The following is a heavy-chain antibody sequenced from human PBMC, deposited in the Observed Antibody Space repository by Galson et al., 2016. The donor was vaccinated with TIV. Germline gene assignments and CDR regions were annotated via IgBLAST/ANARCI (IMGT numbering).Heavy chain of an antibody. CDR2: IYFTRST. J-gene: IGHJ4*02. CDR1: GDSISSSTYY. V-gene: IGHV4-39*01. D-gene: IGHD2-21*01. Sequence: SETRSLTCIISGDSISSSTYYWGWIRQPPGKGLEWIGSIYFTRSTHYTPSLKSRVTISLDTSKNQFSLKLSSVTAADTAVYYCARHSDIAADFNYWGQGTLAAVSS. CDR3: ARHSDIAADFNY.